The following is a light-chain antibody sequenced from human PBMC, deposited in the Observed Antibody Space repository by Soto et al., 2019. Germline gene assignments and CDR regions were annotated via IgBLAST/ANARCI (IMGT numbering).Light chain of an antibody. CDR1: QGISSY. V-gene: IGKV1-8*01. Sequence: AIRMTQSPSSFSASTGDRVTITCRASQGISSYLAWYQQKPGKAPKLLIYAASTLQSGVPSRFSGSGSGTDFTLTISCLQSEDVATYYCQQYYSYPWTVGQGTKVEIK. CDR3: QQYYSYPWT. J-gene: IGKJ1*01. CDR2: AAS.